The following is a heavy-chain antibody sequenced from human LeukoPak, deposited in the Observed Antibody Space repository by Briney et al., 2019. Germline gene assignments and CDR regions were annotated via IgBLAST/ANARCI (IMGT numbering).Heavy chain of an antibody. Sequence: GGSLRLSCAASGFTFSSYGMHWVRQAPGKGLEWVSFIRYDGSNKYYADSVKGRFTISRDNSKNTLYLQMNSLRAEDTAVYYCAKVSSGSYPWYFDYWGQGTLVTVSS. V-gene: IGHV3-30*02. CDR3: AKVSSGSYPWYFDY. J-gene: IGHJ4*02. D-gene: IGHD3-10*01. CDR2: IRYDGSNK. CDR1: GFTFSSYG.